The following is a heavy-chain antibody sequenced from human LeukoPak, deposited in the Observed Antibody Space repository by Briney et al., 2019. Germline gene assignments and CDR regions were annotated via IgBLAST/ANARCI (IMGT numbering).Heavy chain of an antibody. D-gene: IGHD4/OR15-4a*01. CDR2: ISDNGGGT. J-gene: IGHJ4*02. V-gene: IGHV3-23*01. CDR1: GFIFRNYA. CDR3: AKESGALGAPLYDY. Sequence: EGSLRLSCVASGFIFRNYAMSWVRQAPGEGLEWVSGISDNGGGTYYADSVKGRFTISRDNSKNMLYLQMNSLRAEDTAVYYCAKESGALGAPLYDYWGQGILVTGSS.